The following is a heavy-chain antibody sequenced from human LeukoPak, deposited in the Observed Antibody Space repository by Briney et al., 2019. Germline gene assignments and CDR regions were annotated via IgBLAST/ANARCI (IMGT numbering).Heavy chain of an antibody. J-gene: IGHJ4*02. V-gene: IGHV3-74*01. CDR2: INTDGSST. Sequence: GGSLRLSCAASGFTFRNFWMHWVRQAPGKGLVWVSRINTDGSSTNYADSVKGRFTISRDNAKNTLYLQMNSLRAEDTAVYYCARDGAYCGGDCYSFDYWGQGTLVTVSS. CDR3: ARDGAYCGGDCYSFDY. D-gene: IGHD2-21*02. CDR1: GFTFRNFW.